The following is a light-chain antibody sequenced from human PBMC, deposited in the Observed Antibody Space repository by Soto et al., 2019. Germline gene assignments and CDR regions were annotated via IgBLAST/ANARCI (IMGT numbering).Light chain of an antibody. Sequence: QSVLTQPPSVSAAPGQKVTISCSGSSSNIGNNYVSWYQQLPGTAPKLLIYENNKRPSGIPDRFSASKSGTSATLGITGLQTGDEADYYCGTWDSSLSAGGDVFGTGTKVTVL. CDR3: GTWDSSLSAGGDV. J-gene: IGLJ1*01. CDR2: ENN. CDR1: SSNIGNNY. V-gene: IGLV1-51*02.